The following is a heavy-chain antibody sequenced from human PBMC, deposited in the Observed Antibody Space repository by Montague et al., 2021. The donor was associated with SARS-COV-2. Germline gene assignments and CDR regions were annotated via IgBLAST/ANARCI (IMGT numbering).Heavy chain of an antibody. Sequence: SETLSLTCTVSGGSIRSGNYYWGWIRQPPGKGLEWIGRIYNSGNTYYNPSLQSRVTISVDTSKNQFSLKLSSVTAADTAGYYCARETYTCGWFHQFDYWGQGTLVTVSS. D-gene: IGHD6-19*01. CDR2: IYNSGNT. CDR1: GGSIRSGNYY. V-gene: IGHV4-39*01. J-gene: IGHJ4*02. CDR3: ARETYTCGWFHQFDY.